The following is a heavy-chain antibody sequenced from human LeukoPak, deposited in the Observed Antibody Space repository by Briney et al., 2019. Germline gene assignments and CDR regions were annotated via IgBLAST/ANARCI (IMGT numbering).Heavy chain of an antibody. CDR3: ARGQVAYGDPSNWFDP. V-gene: IGHV4-34*01. CDR1: GGSFSGYY. CDR2: INHSGST. Sequence: SETLSLTCAVYGGSFSGYYWSWIRQPPGKGLEWIGEINHSGSTNYNPSLKSRVTISVDTSKNQFSLKLSSVTAADTAVYYCARGQVAYGDPSNWFDPWGQGTLVTASS. J-gene: IGHJ5*02. D-gene: IGHD4-17*01.